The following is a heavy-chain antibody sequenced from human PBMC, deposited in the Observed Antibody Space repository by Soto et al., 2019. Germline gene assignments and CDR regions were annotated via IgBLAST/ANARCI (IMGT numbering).Heavy chain of an antibody. CDR3: ARGIVVPVSTDAFDI. CDR2: IIPILGIA. Sequence: SVKVSCKASGGTFSSYTISWVRQAPGQGLEWMGGIIPILGIANYAQKFQGRVTITADKSTSTAYMELSSLRSEDTAVYYCARGIVVPVSTDAFDIWGQGTMVTVSS. V-gene: IGHV1-69*10. D-gene: IGHD2-2*01. J-gene: IGHJ3*02. CDR1: GGTFSSYT.